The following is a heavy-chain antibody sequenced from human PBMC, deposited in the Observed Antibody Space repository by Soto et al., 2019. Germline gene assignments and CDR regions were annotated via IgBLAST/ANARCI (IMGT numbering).Heavy chain of an antibody. CDR2: IWYDGSNK. V-gene: IGHV3-33*01. J-gene: IGHJ5*02. Sequence: GESLKISCGASGFTFSSYGMHWVRQAPGKGLEWVAVIWYDGSNKYYADSVKGRFTISRDNSKNTLYLQMNSLRVEDTAVYYCARDGGCRDGYTVGCNWFDPWGQGTLVTVSS. CDR3: ARDGGCRDGYTVGCNWFDP. CDR1: GFTFSSYG. D-gene: IGHD5-12*01.